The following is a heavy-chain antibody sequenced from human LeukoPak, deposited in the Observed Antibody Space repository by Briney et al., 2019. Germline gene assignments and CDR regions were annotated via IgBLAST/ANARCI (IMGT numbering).Heavy chain of an antibody. D-gene: IGHD5-12*01. J-gene: IGHJ4*02. CDR3: ARDDDIVATIDFDY. CDR2: INPNSGGT. CDR1: GYTFTGYY. Sequence: ASVKVSCKASGYTFTGYYMHWVRQAPGQGLEWMGWINPNSGGTNYAQKFQGRATMTRDTSISTAYMELSRLRSDDTAVYYCARDDDIVATIDFDYWGQGTLVTVSS. V-gene: IGHV1-2*02.